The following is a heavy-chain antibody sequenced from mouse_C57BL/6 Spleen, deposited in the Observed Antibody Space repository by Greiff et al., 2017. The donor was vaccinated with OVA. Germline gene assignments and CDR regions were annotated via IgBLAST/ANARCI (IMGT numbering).Heavy chain of an antibody. J-gene: IGHJ3*01. D-gene: IGHD4-1*01. Sequence: EVKLMESGPGLVKPSQSLSLTCSVTGYSITSGYYWNWIRQFPGNQLEWMGYISYDGSNNYNPSLKNRIPITRDTSKNQFFLKLNSVTTEDTATDYCAGDVEHWGGTYWGQGTLVTVSA. CDR2: ISYDGSN. V-gene: IGHV3-6*01. CDR1: GYSITSGYY. CDR3: AGDVEHWGGTY.